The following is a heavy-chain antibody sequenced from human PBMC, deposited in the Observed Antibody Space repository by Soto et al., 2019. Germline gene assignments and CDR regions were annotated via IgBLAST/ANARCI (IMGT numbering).Heavy chain of an antibody. D-gene: IGHD2-2*01. V-gene: IGHV1-69*01. J-gene: IGHJ6*02. CDR2: IIPIFGTA. CDR3: ASGPIVVVPAAIPDYYCYGMDV. CDR1: GGTFSSYA. Sequence: QVQLVQSGAEVKKPGSSVKVSCKASGGTFSSYAISWVRQAPGQGLEWMGGIIPIFGTANYAQKFQGRVTITADESTSTGYVELSSLRSEDTAVYYCASGPIVVVPAAIPDYYCYGMDVWGQGTTVTVSS.